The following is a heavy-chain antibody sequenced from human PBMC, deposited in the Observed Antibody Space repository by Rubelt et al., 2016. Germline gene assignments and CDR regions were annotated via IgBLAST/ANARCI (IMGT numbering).Heavy chain of an antibody. CDR1: GFTFDDFG. CDR3: ARSSTCDY. D-gene: IGHD6-13*01. V-gene: IGHV3-20*04. CDR2: INCGGDLT. J-gene: IGHJ4*02. Sequence: EVQLVESVGGVVRPGGSLRLSCLSSGFTFDDFGMSWVRQAPGKGLEWVYGINCGGDLTAYSASVKGRFTFSSDNAKNALYLQMNSLRAEDTALYYCARSSTCDYWGQGTLVTVSS.